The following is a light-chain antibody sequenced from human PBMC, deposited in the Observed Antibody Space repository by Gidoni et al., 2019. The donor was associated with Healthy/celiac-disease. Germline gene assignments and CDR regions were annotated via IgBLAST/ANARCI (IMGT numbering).Light chain of an antibody. CDR3: AAWEDGLNGWV. Sequence: QSVLIHPPPVSAAPIPRVTISCSGSSSNIGNNAVNWYQQLPGKAPKLLIYYDDLLPSGVSDRFSGSKSGTSASLAISGLRSEGEADYDCAAWEDGLNGWVFGGGTKLTVL. CDR2: YDD. J-gene: IGLJ3*02. V-gene: IGLV1-36*01. CDR1: SSNIGNNA.